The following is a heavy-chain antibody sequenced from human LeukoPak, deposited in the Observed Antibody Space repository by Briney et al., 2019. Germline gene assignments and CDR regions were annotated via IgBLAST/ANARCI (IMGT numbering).Heavy chain of an antibody. CDR3: AKENGAAVISHFDY. D-gene: IGHD2-21*01. CDR1: GFTFSSYA. J-gene: IGHJ4*02. Sequence: QPGESLILSCAASGFTFSSYAMSWVRQAPGKGLEWVSGISGSGGNTFYADSVKGRFTISGDNSKNTLYLQMNSLRAEDTAVYYCAKENGAAVISHFDYWGQGTLVTVSS. CDR2: ISGSGGNT. V-gene: IGHV3-23*01.